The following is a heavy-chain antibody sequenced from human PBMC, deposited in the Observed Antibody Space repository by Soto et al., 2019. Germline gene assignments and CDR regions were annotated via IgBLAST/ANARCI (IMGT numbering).Heavy chain of an antibody. V-gene: IGHV3-23*04. CDR2: ISGSGNSP. D-gene: IGHD1-26*01. CDR3: ARGTHSYSGSHELDA. J-gene: IGHJ5*02. Sequence: DVQLVESGGRLVQRGGSLRLSCSGSGFIFGDHVMDWVRQAPGKGLEWVAGISGSGNSPFFRDSVKGRFTISRDNSKNTVYLEMNNLRDEDSAMYFCARGTHSYSGSHELDAWGLGTLVTVSS. CDR1: GFIFGDHV.